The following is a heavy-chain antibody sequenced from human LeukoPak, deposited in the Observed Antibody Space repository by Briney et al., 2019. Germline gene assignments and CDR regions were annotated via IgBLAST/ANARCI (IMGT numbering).Heavy chain of an antibody. J-gene: IGHJ4*02. D-gene: IGHD3-22*01. V-gene: IGHV4-30-4*01. CDR2: IYYSGST. CDR1: GGSISSGDYY. CDR3: ARAPGDYYDSSGYAYYFDY. Sequence: SQTLSLTCTVSGGSISSGDYYWSWIRQPPGTGLEWIGYIYYSGSTYYNPSLKSRVTISVDTSKNQFPLKLSSVTAADTAVYYCARAPGDYYDSSGYAYYFDYWGQGTLVTVSS.